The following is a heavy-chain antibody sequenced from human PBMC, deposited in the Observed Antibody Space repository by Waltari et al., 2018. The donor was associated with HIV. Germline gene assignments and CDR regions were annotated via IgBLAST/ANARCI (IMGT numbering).Heavy chain of an antibody. Sequence: QAQLVESGGGVVQPGGSLRLSCEASGFSFSTYAMHWVRQAPGQGLEWVALIYVRGSNKYYGDSVQGRIAISRDDTENTVYLHISRLRVEDTAVYFCAREGLSPLKGGSLDQWGQGVLVTVSA. D-gene: IGHD1-26*01. CDR1: GFSFSTYA. CDR3: AREGLSPLKGGSLDQ. CDR2: IYVRGSNK. J-gene: IGHJ4*02. V-gene: IGHV3-30*09.